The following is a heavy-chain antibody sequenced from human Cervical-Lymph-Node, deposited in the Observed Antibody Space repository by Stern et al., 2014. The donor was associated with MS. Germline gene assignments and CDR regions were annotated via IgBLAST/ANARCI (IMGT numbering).Heavy chain of an antibody. D-gene: IGHD6-19*01. Sequence: QVTLRESGPALVKPTQTLTLTCTFSGFSLSTSGMRVSWIRQPPGKALEWLERIDWDDDKFYSTSLKTRLTISKDTSKNQVVLTMTNMDPVDTATYYCARIYSPSSGWYRFDYWGQGTLVTVSS. CDR1: GFSLSTSGMR. CDR3: ARIYSPSSGWYRFDY. V-gene: IGHV2-70*04. J-gene: IGHJ4*02. CDR2: IDWDDDK.